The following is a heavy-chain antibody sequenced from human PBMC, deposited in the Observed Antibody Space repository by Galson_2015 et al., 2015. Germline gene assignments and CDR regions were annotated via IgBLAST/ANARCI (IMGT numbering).Heavy chain of an antibody. CDR3: ARDPVDGSGHFDY. CDR1: GFTFSSYW. V-gene: IGHV3-74*01. D-gene: IGHD6-19*01. CDR2: IKGDGSSI. Sequence: SLRLSCAASGFTFSSYWMRWVRQVPGKGLMWVSRIKGDGSSIIYADSVKGRFTISRDNTKNTVWLQMNSLRVEDTAVYYCARDPVDGSGHFDYWGQGTLVTVSS. J-gene: IGHJ4*02.